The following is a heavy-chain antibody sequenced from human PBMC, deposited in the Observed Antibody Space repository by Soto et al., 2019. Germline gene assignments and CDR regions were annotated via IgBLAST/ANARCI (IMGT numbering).Heavy chain of an antibody. CDR2: IKGDGSEK. J-gene: IGHJ4*02. D-gene: IGHD5-18*01. CDR3: AKYSPFLDC. V-gene: IGHV3-7*03. Sequence: PGGSLRLSCAGSGFTFSNLWMSWVRQAPGKGLEWVANIKGDGSEKNYVDSVKGRFTISRDNAKNSLYLQMNSLRAEDTAVYYCAKYSPFLDCWGQGTLVTVSS. CDR1: GFTFSNLW.